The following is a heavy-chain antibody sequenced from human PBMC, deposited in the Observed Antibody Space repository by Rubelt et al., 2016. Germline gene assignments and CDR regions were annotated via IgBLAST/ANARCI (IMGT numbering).Heavy chain of an antibody. V-gene: IGHV3-48*02. CDR3: ARMRYLVTPFDY. Sequence: EVQLVESGGGLVQPGGSLRLSCAASGFTFSSYSMNWVRQAPGKGLEWVSYMSSGSVTTINYEDSVKGRFTISRNNAKNSLYLQMNSLRDEETAVYYCARMRYLVTPFDYWGQGTLVTVSS. J-gene: IGHJ4*02. D-gene: IGHD1-1*01. CDR2: MSSGSVTTI. CDR1: GFTFSSYS.